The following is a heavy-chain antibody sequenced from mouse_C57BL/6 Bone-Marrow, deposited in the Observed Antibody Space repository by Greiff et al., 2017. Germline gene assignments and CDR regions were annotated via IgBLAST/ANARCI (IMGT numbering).Heavy chain of an antibody. V-gene: IGHV1-9*01. J-gene: IGHJ4*01. CDR2: ILPGSGST. D-gene: IGHD2-14*01. CDR1: GYTFSSYW. Sequence: VKLQQSGAELMKPGASVKISCKATGYTFSSYWIEWVKQRPGHGLEWIGEILPGSGSTNYNEKFKGKATFTADTSSNTAYMQLSSLTSEDSAVYYCARPQVRRAMDYWGQGTSATVSS. CDR3: ARPQVRRAMDY.